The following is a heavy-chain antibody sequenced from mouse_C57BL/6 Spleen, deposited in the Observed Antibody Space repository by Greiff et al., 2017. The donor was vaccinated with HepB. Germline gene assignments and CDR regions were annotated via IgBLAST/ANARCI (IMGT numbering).Heavy chain of an antibody. D-gene: IGHD1-1*01. CDR3: AREAEYYGSSWYFDV. Sequence: EVQVVESGGDLVKPGGSLKLSCAASGFTFSSYGMSWVRQTPDKRLEWVATISSGGSYTYYPDSVKGRFTISRDNAKNTLYLQMSSLKSEDTAMYYCAREAEYYGSSWYFDVWGTGTTVTVSS. J-gene: IGHJ1*03. CDR1: GFTFSSYG. CDR2: ISSGGSYT. V-gene: IGHV5-6*01.